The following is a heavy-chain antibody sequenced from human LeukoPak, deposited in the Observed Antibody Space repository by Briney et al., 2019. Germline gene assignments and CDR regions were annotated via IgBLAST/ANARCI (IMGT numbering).Heavy chain of an antibody. CDR1: GYNFPTYC. V-gene: IGHV5-51*01. D-gene: IGHD4-23*01. J-gene: IGHJ4*02. CDR3: VRREGNSHYDF. CDR2: IYPSDSDT. Sequence: GESLKISCTGSGYNFPTYCIGWVRQMPGKGLEWMGIIYPSDSDTRYSPPFQGQVTISADKSINTAYLQWSSLKASDTAMYFCVRREGNSHYDFWGQGTLVTVSS.